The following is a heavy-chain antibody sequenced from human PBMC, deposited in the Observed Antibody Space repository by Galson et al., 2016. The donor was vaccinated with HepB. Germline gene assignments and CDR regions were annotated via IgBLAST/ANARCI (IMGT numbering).Heavy chain of an antibody. V-gene: IGHV3-48*03. CDR3: AREFALEMGGDY. CDR2: ISSSGSTI. J-gene: IGHJ4*02. D-gene: IGHD5-24*01. CDR1: GFTFSSYE. Sequence: SLRLSCAASGFTFSSYEMNWVRQAPGKGLELVSYISSSGSTIYYADSVKGRFTISRDNAKNSLYLQMNSLRAEDTAVYYCAREFALEMGGDYWGQGTLVTVSS.